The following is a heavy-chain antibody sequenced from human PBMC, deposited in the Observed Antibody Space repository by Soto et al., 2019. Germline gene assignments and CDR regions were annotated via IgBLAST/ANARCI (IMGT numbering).Heavy chain of an antibody. D-gene: IGHD1-26*01. CDR3: ARVGGSYYDDAFDI. V-gene: IGHV1-18*01. CDR2: ISAYNGNT. Sequence: ASVKVSCKASGYTFTSYGISWVRQAPGQGLEWMGWISAYNGNTNYAQKLHGRVTITTDTSTSTAYMELRSLRSDDTAVYYCARVGGSYYDDAFDIWGQGTMVTVSS. CDR1: GYTFTSYG. J-gene: IGHJ3*02.